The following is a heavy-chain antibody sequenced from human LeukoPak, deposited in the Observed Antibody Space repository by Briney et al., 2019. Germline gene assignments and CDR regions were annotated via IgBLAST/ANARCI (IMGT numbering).Heavy chain of an antibody. CDR2: IFTDGSTT. V-gene: IGHV3-74*01. Sequence: GGSLRLSCVASNFDFFSYGMQWVRQAPGKGLVWVSRIFTDGSTTSYADSVKGRFTTSRDNAKNTLYLEMKSLRVEDTAVYYCARELPREVTLDYWGQGTLVTVSP. CDR3: ARELPREVTLDY. CDR1: NFDFFSYG. D-gene: IGHD2-21*02. J-gene: IGHJ4*01.